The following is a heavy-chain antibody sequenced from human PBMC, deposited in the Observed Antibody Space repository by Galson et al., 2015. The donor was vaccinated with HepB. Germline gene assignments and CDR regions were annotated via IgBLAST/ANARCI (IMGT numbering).Heavy chain of an antibody. V-gene: IGHV3-15*01. CDR2: IKSKTDGGTT. CDR3: TTFGLMSGSYWYYYYYYYMDV. D-gene: IGHD1-26*01. CDR1: GFTFSNAW. J-gene: IGHJ6*03. Sequence: SLRLSCAASGFTFSNAWMSWVRQAPGKGLEWVGRIKSKTDGGTTDYAAPVKGRFTISRDDSKNTLYLQMNSLKTEDTAVYYCTTFGLMSGSYWYYYYYYYMDVWGKGTTVTVSS.